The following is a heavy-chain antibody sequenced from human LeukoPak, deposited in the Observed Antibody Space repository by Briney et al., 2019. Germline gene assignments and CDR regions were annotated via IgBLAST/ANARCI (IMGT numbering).Heavy chain of an antibody. V-gene: IGHV3-20*04. D-gene: IGHD3-3*01. Sequence: GGSLRLSCAASGFTFDDYGMSWVRQAPGKGLEWVSGINWNGGSTGYADSVKGRFTISRDNAKNSLYLQMNSLRAEDTALYYCARSRYDFWSGYSRHSMDVWGKGTTVTVSS. J-gene: IGHJ6*03. CDR1: GFTFDDYG. CDR3: ARSRYDFWSGYSRHSMDV. CDR2: INWNGGST.